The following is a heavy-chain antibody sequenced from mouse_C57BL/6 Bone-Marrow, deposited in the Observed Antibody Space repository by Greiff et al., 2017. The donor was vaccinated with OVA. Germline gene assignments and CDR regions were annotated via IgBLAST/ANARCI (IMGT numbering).Heavy chain of an antibody. D-gene: IGHD5-1*01. V-gene: IGHV1-5*01. CDR2: IYPGNSDT. Sequence: EVQLQQSGTVLARPGASVKMSCKTSGYTFTSYWMHWVKQRPGQGLEWIGAIYPGNSDTSYNQKFKGKAKLTAVTSARTAYMELSSLTNEDSAVYSCTRRGEYRGAMDYWGQGTSVTVSS. CDR3: TRRGEYRGAMDY. J-gene: IGHJ4*01. CDR1: GYTFTSYW.